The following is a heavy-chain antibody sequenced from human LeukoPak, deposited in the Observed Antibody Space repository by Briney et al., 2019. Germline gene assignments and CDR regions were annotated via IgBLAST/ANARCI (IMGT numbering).Heavy chain of an antibody. CDR1: GFTFREFA. D-gene: IGHD1-1*01. CDR2: IRSSIYGGTP. J-gene: IGHJ1*01. CDR3: SREWGNGNDFRPYS. V-gene: IGHV3-49*03. Sequence: GGSLRLSCTSSGFTFREFAVSWFRQAPGKGLEWIGFIRSSIYGGTPKAAASVKGRFIFSRDDSKGVAYLRMNSLKTDDTAVYYCSREWGNGNDFRPYSWGQGTLVTVSS.